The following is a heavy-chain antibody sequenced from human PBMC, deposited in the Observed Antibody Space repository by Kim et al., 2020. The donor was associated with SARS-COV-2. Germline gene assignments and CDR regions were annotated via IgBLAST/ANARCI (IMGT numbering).Heavy chain of an antibody. Sequence: GGSLRLSCAASGFTFSSYALSWVRQAQGTGLERVSVISGSGGSTYYADPVKGRFTISRDNSKNTLYLQMNSLRAEDTAVYYCARSYGDYDNDAFDIWGQGTMVTVSS. V-gene: IGHV3-23*01. D-gene: IGHD4-17*01. CDR3: ARSYGDYDNDAFDI. CDR1: GFTFSSYA. CDR2: ISGSGGST. J-gene: IGHJ3*02.